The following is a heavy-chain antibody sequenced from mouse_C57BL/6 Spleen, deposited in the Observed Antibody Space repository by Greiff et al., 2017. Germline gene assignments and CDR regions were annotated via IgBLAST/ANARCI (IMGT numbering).Heavy chain of an antibody. D-gene: IGHD2-2*01. CDR2: IDPEDGET. J-gene: IGHJ3*01. CDR3: AFIYYGYPWFAY. CDR1: GFNIKDYY. V-gene: IGHV14-2*01. Sequence: DVKLQESGAELVKPGASVKLSCTASGFNIKDYYMHWVKQRTEQGLEWIGRIDPEDGETKYAPKFQGKATITADTSSNTAYLQLSSLTSEDTAVYYCAFIYYGYPWFAYWGQGTLVTVSA.